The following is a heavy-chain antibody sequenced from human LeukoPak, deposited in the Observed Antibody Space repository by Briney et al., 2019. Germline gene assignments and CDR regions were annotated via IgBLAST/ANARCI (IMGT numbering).Heavy chain of an antibody. Sequence: PSETLSLTCTVSGGSISSSSYYWGWIRQPPGKGLEWIGSIYYSGSTYYNPSLKSRVTISVDTSKNQFSLKLSSVTAADTAVYYCASWWEQLDPIDAFDIWGQGTMVTVSS. CDR2: IYYSGST. V-gene: IGHV4-39*01. J-gene: IGHJ3*02. CDR1: GGSISSSSYY. CDR3: ASWWEQLDPIDAFDI. D-gene: IGHD2-15*01.